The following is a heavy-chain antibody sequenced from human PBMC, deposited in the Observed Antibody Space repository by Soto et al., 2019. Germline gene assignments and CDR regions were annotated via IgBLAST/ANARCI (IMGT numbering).Heavy chain of an antibody. Sequence: GGSLRLSCAASGFTFSDYYMSWIRQAPGKGLEWVSYISSSGSTIYYADSVKGRFTISRDNAKNSLYLQMNSLRAEDTAVYYCARDQLLWFGELFPYYMDVWGKGTTVTVSS. J-gene: IGHJ6*03. V-gene: IGHV3-11*01. D-gene: IGHD3-10*01. CDR2: ISSSGSTI. CDR1: GFTFSDYY. CDR3: ARDQLLWFGELFPYYMDV.